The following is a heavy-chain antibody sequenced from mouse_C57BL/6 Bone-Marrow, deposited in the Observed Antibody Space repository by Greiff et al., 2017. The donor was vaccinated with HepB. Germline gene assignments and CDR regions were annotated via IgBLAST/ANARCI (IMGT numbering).Heavy chain of an antibody. V-gene: IGHV1-81*01. CDR2: IYPRSGNT. CDR1: GYTFTSYG. CDR3: ARSGLLRLLDY. J-gene: IGHJ2*01. Sequence: VQLQQSGAELARPGASVKLSCKASGYTFTSYGISWVKQRTGQGLEWIGEIYPRSGNTYYNEKFKGKATLTADKSSSTAYMERRSLTSEDSAVYFCARSGLLRLLDYWGQGTTLTVSS. D-gene: IGHD1-2*01.